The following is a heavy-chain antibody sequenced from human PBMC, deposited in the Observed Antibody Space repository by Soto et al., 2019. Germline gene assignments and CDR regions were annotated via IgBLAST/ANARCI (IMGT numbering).Heavy chain of an antibody. Sequence: QVQLVQSGAEVKKPGSSVKVSCKASGGTFSSYAISWVRQAPGQGLEWMGGIIPIFGTANYAQKFQGRVTITADESTSTAYMELSSLRSEDTAVYYCARGEGYYDSSGYATHPFYYYDYGMDVWGQGTTVTVSS. J-gene: IGHJ6*02. CDR2: IIPIFGTA. D-gene: IGHD3-22*01. V-gene: IGHV1-69*01. CDR3: ARGEGYYDSSGYATHPFYYYDYGMDV. CDR1: GGTFSSYA.